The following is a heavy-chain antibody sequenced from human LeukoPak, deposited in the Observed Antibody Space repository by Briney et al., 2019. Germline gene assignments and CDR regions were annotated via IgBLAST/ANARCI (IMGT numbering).Heavy chain of an antibody. J-gene: IGHJ6*03. Sequence: ASVKVSCKASGNTFTGYYMHWVRQAPGQGLEWMGWINPKNGDTNYAQKFQGRVTMTRDTSISTAYMELNRLRSDDTAVYYCARDSRSERYYYMDVWGKGTTVTVSS. CDR3: ARDSRSERYYYMDV. CDR2: INPKNGDT. D-gene: IGHD1-1*01. CDR1: GNTFTGYY. V-gene: IGHV1-2*02.